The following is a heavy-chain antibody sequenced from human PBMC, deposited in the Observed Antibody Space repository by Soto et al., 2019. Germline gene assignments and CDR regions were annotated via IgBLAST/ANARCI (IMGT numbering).Heavy chain of an antibody. Sequence: GGSLRLSCAASGFTFSSYGMHWVRQAPGKGLEWVAVISYDGSNKYYADSVKGRFTISRDNSKNTLYLQMNSLRAEDTAVYYCAKDLSITIFGVAYNWFDPWGQGTLVTVSS. CDR3: AKDLSITIFGVAYNWFDP. D-gene: IGHD3-3*01. J-gene: IGHJ5*02. V-gene: IGHV3-30*18. CDR2: ISYDGSNK. CDR1: GFTFSSYG.